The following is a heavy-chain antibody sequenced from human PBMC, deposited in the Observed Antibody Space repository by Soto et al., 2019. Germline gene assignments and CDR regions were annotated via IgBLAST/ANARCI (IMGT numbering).Heavy chain of an antibody. CDR1: GFTFDDYA. CDR3: AMSNSNDLYYHFES. V-gene: IGHV3-9*01. Sequence: GGSLRLSCAASGFTFDDYAMHWVRQAPGRGLEWVSGINWNSDAIGYADSVKGRFTVSRDNAKGSLLLQMSSLRAEDTAVYFCAMSNSNDLYYHFESWGQGTPVTVSS. CDR2: INWNSDAI. D-gene: IGHD3-22*01. J-gene: IGHJ4*02.